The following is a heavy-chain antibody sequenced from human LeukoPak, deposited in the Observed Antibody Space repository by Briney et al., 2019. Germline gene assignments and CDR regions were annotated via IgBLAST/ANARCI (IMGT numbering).Heavy chain of an antibody. J-gene: IGHJ5*02. CDR1: GFTFSSYG. D-gene: IGHD6-25*01. CDR3: ARELGSNWFDP. Sequence: QPGRSLRLSCAASGFTFSSYGMHWVRQAPGKGLEWVAFIWYDGSNKYYADSVKGRFTISRDSSKNTLYLQMNSLRAEDTAVYYCARELGSNWFDPWGQGTLVTVSS. CDR2: IWYDGSNK. V-gene: IGHV3-33*01.